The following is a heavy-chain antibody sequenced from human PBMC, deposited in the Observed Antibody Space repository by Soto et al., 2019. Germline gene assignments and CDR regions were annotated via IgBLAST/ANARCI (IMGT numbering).Heavy chain of an antibody. V-gene: IGHV4-39*01. CDR2: FNYGGST. Sequence: QLLESGPGLVKPSETLSLICTVSGGSISSSHYYWGWIRQSPGKGLEWIGSFNYGGSTDYNPSFKSRATIFVDPSKNQFSLKLTSVTAADTAVYYCARSADGMDVWGKGTTVTVSS. CDR1: GGSISSSHYY. J-gene: IGHJ6*04. CDR3: ARSADGMDV.